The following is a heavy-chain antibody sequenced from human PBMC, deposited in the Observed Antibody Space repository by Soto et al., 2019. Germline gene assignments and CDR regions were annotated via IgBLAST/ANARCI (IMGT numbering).Heavy chain of an antibody. CDR2: IFPSDSGT. V-gene: IGHV5-51*01. CDR3: ARKDKSGYFNWFDP. Sequence: GESLKISYRTSGYRFTSYWIAWVRQMPGKGLEWMGIIFPSDSGTRYSPSFQGQVTISADRSTSTVFLQWASLKASDTAVYFCARKDKSGYFNWFDPWGQGTLVTVSS. CDR1: GYRFTSYW. J-gene: IGHJ5*02. D-gene: IGHD3-22*01.